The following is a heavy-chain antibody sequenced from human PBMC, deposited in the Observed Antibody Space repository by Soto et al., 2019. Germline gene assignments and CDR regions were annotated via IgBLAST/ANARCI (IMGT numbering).Heavy chain of an antibody. Sequence: EVQLLESGGGLVQPGGSLRLSCAASGFTFSSYAMSWVRQAPGKRLEWISGISGGGDTTYHADSVKGRFTISRDNSKNTVHLQMNSVRVEDTAVYYCAKFHSSDFWTGFRLKVVWGQGTTVTVSS. D-gene: IGHD3-3*01. CDR3: AKFHSSDFWTGFRLKVV. J-gene: IGHJ6*02. CDR1: GFTFSSYA. CDR2: ISGGGDTT. V-gene: IGHV3-23*01.